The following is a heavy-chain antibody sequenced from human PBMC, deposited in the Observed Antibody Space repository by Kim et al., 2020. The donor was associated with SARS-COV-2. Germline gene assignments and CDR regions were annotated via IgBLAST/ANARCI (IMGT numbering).Heavy chain of an antibody. J-gene: IGHJ4*02. V-gene: IGHV4-31*03. CDR3: ARRPSKDSSGYYPFDY. CDR2: IYYSGST. D-gene: IGHD3-22*01. Sequence: SETLSLTCTVSGGSISSGGYYWSWIRQHPGKGLEWIGYIYYSGSTYYNPSLKSRVTISVDTSKNQFSLKLSSVTAADTAVYYCARRPSKDSSGYYPFDYWGQGTLVTVSS. CDR1: GGSISSGGYY.